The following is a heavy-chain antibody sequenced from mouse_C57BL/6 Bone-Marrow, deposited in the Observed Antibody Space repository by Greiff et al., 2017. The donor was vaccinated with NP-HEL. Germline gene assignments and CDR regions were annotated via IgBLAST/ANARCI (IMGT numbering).Heavy chain of an antibody. CDR2: INPYNGGT. CDR1: GYTFTDYY. J-gene: IGHJ1*03. V-gene: IGHV1-19*01. D-gene: IGHD1-1*01. Sequence: EVQLQQSGPVLVKPGASVKMSCKASGYTFTDYYMNWVKQSHGKSLEWIGVINPYNGGTSYNQKFKGKATLTVDKSSSTAYMELNSLTSEDSAVYYCARDHYYGSSGWYFDVWGTGTTVTVSS. CDR3: ARDHYYGSSGWYFDV.